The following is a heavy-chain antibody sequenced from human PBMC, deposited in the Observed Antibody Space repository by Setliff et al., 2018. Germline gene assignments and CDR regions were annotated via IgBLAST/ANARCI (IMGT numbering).Heavy chain of an antibody. CDR1: GYSFINYG. CDR3: ARVPRLEWLLPTFDS. D-gene: IGHD3-3*01. Sequence: ASVKVSCKTSGYSFINYGLSWMRQAPGQGLEWVGWISGYNGNTDYAQNLQGRVTMTIDTSTSTAYMELRSLRSDGTAVYYCARVPRLEWLLPTFDSWGQGTLVTVSS. V-gene: IGHV1-18*01. J-gene: IGHJ4*02. CDR2: ISGYNGNT.